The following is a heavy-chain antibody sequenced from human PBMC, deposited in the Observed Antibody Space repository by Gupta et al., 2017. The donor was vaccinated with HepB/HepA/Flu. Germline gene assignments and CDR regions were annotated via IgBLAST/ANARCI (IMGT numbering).Heavy chain of an antibody. CDR2: VYNSGNT. D-gene: IGHD1-14*01. CDR1: GCSIGAYY. V-gene: IGHV4-4*07. J-gene: IGHJ6*03. CDR3: ARDLGIYYYMDV. Sequence: QVRLQESGPGLVRPSEALSPTCSVPGCSIGAYYWSWIRQVAGKGLEWIGCVYNSGNTNYNPSFKSRVTMSIDMSKNQVSLKLNSVTAADTAIYYCARDLGIYYYMDVWGKGTTVTVSS.